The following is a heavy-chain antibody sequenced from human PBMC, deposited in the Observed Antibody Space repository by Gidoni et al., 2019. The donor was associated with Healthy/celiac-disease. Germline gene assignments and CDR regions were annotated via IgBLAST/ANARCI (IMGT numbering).Heavy chain of an antibody. CDR2: IWYDGSNK. J-gene: IGHJ4*02. Sequence: QVQLVESGGGVVQPGRSLRLSCAASGFPFSSYGMHWVRQAPGKGLGWVAVIWYDGSNKYYADSVKGRFTIARDNSKNTLYLQMNSLRAEDTAVYYCAREYSSGWYYFDYWGQGTLVTVSS. D-gene: IGHD6-19*01. CDR3: AREYSSGWYYFDY. CDR1: GFPFSSYG. V-gene: IGHV3-33*01.